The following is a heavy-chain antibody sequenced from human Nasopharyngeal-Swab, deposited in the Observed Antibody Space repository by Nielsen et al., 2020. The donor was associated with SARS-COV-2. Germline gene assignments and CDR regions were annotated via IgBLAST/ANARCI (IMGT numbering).Heavy chain of an antibody. J-gene: IGHJ4*02. D-gene: IGHD3-16*02. V-gene: IGHV1-46*01. CDR3: AILNYDYVWGSYRKGDY. CDR2: INPSGGST. Sequence: ASVKVSCKASVYTFTSYYMHWVRQAPGQGLEWMGIINPSGGSTSYAQKFQGRVTMTRDTSTSTVYMELSSLRSEDTAVYYCAILNYDYVWGSYRKGDYWGQGTLVTVSS. CDR1: VYTFTSYY.